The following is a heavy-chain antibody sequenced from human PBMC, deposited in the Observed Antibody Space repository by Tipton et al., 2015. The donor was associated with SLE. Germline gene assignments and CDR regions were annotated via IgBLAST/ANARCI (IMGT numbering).Heavy chain of an antibody. CDR3: AKSLVNDFWSGYPMDV. D-gene: IGHD3-3*01. J-gene: IGHJ6*02. Sequence: SLRLSCAASGFTFSSYWMGWVRQAPGKGLEWVANIKQDGSEKYYVDSVKGRFTISRDNAKNSLYLQMNSLRAEDTAVYYCAKSLVNDFWSGYPMDVWGQGTTVTVSS. CDR2: IKQDGSEK. V-gene: IGHV3-7*01. CDR1: GFTFSSYW.